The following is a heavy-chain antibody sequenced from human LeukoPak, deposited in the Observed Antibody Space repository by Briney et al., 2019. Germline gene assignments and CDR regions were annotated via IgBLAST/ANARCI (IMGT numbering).Heavy chain of an antibody. CDR3: ASAIYCSSTSCHPWFDP. V-gene: IGHV3-7*01. J-gene: IGHJ5*02. Sequence: SGGSLRLSCAASGFTFSSYWMSWVRQAPGKGLEWVANIKQDGSEKYYVDSVKGRFTISRDNAKNSLYLQMNSLRAEDTAVYYCASAIYCSSTSCHPWFDPWGQETLVTVSS. CDR1: GFTFSSYW. CDR2: IKQDGSEK. D-gene: IGHD2-2*01.